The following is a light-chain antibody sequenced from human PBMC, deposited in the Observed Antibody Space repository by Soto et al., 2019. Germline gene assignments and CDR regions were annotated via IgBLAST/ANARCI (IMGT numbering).Light chain of an antibody. V-gene: IGLV1-44*01. CDR1: TSNIGSKT. CDR2: TNN. CDR3: ATWDDSLPAV. Sequence: QSVLTQPPSASGTPGQRVTISCSASTSNIGSKTVSWYQLLPGSAPRVLIYTNNERPSGVPDRFSGSKSGTSASLAISGPQSEDEADYYCATWDDSLPAVFGGGTKLTVL. J-gene: IGLJ2*01.